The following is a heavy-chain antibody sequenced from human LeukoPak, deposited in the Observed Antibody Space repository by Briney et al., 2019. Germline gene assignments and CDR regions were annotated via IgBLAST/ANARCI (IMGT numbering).Heavy chain of an antibody. Sequence: SVKVSCKASGGTFSSYAISWVRQAPGQGLEWMGGIIPIFGTANYAQKLQGRVTITTDESTSTAYMELSSLRSEDTAVYYCARSAIAARQSPWYYYYYMDVWGKGTTVTVSS. J-gene: IGHJ6*03. D-gene: IGHD6-6*01. CDR3: ARSAIAARQSPWYYYYYMDV. CDR1: GGTFSSYA. CDR2: IIPIFGTA. V-gene: IGHV1-69*05.